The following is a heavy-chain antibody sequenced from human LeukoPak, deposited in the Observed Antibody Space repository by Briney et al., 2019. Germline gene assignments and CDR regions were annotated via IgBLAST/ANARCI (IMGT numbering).Heavy chain of an antibody. CDR3: AKEAAGRSEDDY. CDR2: ISSSGSTI. D-gene: IGHD6-19*01. V-gene: IGHV3-48*03. Sequence: GGSLRLSCAASGFTFSSYEMNWVRQAPGKGLEWVSYISSSGSTIYYADSVKGRFTISRDNAKNSLYLQMNSLRAEDTAVYYCAKEAAGRSEDDYWGQGTLVTVSS. J-gene: IGHJ4*02. CDR1: GFTFSSYE.